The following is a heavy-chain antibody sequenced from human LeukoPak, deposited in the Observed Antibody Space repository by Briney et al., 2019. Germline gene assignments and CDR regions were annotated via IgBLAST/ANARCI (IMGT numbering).Heavy chain of an antibody. CDR3: TGGIGWLCDT. V-gene: IGHV3-23*01. CDR2: IGSDGDR. CDR1: GFDFRSYA. J-gene: IGHJ5*02. Sequence: PGGSLRLSCTASGFDFRSYAMAWVRQAPGKGLEGVAAIGSDGDRVHEDSVKGRFTISRDNSKSTLYLQMDNLRAEDTAMYFCTGGIGWLCDTWGQGTLVTVSS. D-gene: IGHD6-19*01.